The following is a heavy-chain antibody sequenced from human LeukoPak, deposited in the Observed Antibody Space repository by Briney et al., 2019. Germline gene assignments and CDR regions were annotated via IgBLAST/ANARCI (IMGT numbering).Heavy chain of an antibody. CDR2: ISGSGGSK. J-gene: IGHJ4*02. CDR1: GFTFSSYG. CDR3: AKREVVTGSRYHFDY. D-gene: IGHD3-9*01. V-gene: IGHV3-23*01. Sequence: GGSLRLSCAASGFTFSSYGMSWVRQAPGKGLEGVSVISGSGGSKYYADSVKGRFTISRDNSKNTLYLQMNSLRAEDAAVYYCAKREVVTGSRYHFDYWGQGTLVTVSS.